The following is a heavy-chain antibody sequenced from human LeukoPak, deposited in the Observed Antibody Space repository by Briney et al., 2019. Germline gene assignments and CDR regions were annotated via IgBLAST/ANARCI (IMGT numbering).Heavy chain of an antibody. CDR3: ASAGDYVWGSYWIGRVDY. Sequence: KTGGSLRLSCAASGFTFSDYYMSWIRQAPGKGLEWVSYISSSGSTIYYADSVKGRFTISRDNAKNSLYLQMNSLRAEDTAVYYCASAGDYVWGSYWIGRVDYWGQGTLVTVSS. CDR2: ISSSGSTI. D-gene: IGHD3-16*01. J-gene: IGHJ4*02. V-gene: IGHV3-11*04. CDR1: GFTFSDYY.